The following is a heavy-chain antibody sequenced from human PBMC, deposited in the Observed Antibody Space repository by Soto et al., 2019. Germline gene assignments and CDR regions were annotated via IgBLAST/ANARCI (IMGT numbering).Heavy chain of an antibody. CDR3: VHPRSTVQIPPT. Sequence: GGSLRLSCAASGFTFSMFSMHWVRQAPGKGLEYVSGISSNGDSTYYADSVKGRFTISRDNSKNTLYLQMSSLRAVDTAVYYCVHPRSTVQIPPTWGQGTLVTVSS. D-gene: IGHD4-17*01. V-gene: IGHV3-64D*06. CDR2: ISSNGDST. CDR1: GFTFSMFS. J-gene: IGHJ5*02.